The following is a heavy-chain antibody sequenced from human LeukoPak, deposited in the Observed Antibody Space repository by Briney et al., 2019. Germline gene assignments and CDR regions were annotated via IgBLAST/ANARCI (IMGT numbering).Heavy chain of an antibody. J-gene: IGHJ6*03. CDR1: GDSVSSNSAS. Sequence: SQTLSLTCVISGDSVSSNSASWNWIRQSPSRGLEWLGRTYSRSKWYNDYAVSVKSRISINADTSKNQFSLQLNSVTPEDTAVYYCARTSVRRDFYFYYYMDVWGKGTTVTVSS. D-gene: IGHD3/OR15-3a*01. V-gene: IGHV6-1*01. CDR2: TYSRSKWYN. CDR3: ARTSVRRDFYFYYYMDV.